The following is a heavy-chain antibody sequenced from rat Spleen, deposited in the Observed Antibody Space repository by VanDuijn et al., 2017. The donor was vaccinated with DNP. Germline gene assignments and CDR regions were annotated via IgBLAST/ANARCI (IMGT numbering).Heavy chain of an antibody. J-gene: IGHJ4*01. V-gene: IGHV5-58*01. CDR3: AKDRQGGYAMEA. Sequence: EVQLVETGGGLVKSGRSLKLSCVASGFTFSEYWMYWIRQAPGKGLEWVASISTDGGSTDYPDSVRGRFTISRDNAGNTIYLQMNSLTSEDTATYYCAKDRQGGYAMEAWGLGTSVTVSS. CDR2: ISTDGGST. CDR1: GFTFSEYW. D-gene: IGHD1-7*01.